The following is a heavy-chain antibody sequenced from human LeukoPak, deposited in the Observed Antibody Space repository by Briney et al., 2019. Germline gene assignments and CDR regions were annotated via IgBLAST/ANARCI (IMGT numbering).Heavy chain of an antibody. CDR2: TSYDGTTK. CDR3: AKDATLFGDQYFDY. J-gene: IGHJ4*02. CDR1: GFTFSSHG. Sequence: GRSLRLSCAASGFTFSSHGMHWVRQAPGKALEWVAVTSYDGTTKHHADSAKGRFNISRDNSKNTLYLQMNSLRVDDTAVYYCAKDATLFGDQYFDYWGQGTLVIVSS. V-gene: IGHV3-30*18. D-gene: IGHD3-10*01.